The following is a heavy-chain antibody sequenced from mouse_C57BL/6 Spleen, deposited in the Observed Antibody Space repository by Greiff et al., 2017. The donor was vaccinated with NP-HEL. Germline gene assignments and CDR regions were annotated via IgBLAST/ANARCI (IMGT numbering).Heavy chain of an antibody. CDR1: GYTFTSYW. J-gene: IGHJ4*01. CDR3: ARLDGYYRGNAMDY. V-gene: IGHV1-55*01. CDR2: IYPGSSST. D-gene: IGHD2-3*01. Sequence: QVQLQQPGAELVKPGASVKMSCKASGYTFTSYWITWVKQRPGQGLEWIGDIYPGSSSTNYTEKFKRQATLTVDTSSSTAYMQLSSLTSEDSAVYYCARLDGYYRGNAMDYWGQGTSVTVSS.